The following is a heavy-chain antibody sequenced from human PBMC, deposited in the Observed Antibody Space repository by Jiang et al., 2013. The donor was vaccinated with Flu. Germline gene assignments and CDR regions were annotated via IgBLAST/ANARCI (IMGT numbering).Heavy chain of an antibody. J-gene: IGHJ6*02. CDR2: IYWDDSE. D-gene: IGHD3-22*01. Sequence: PTQTLTLTCAFSGFSLATRGVGVAWVRQPPGKALEWLALIYWDDSERYSPSLKSRLTISKDTSKNQVVLTLTNMDPVDTATYFCARAFSSSWFALTDSYFGLDVWGQGTTGHRLL. CDR3: ARAFSSSWFALTDSYFGLDV. V-gene: IGHV2-5*02. CDR1: GFSLATRGVG.